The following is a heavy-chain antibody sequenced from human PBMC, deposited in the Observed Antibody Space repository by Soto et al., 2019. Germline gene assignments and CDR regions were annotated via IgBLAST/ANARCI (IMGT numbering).Heavy chain of an antibody. V-gene: IGHV1-3*01. D-gene: IGHD2-15*01. Sequence: ASVKVSCKASGYTFTSYAMHWVRQAPGQRIERMGWINAGNGNTKYSQKFQGRVTITRDTSASTAYTELSSLSPEDTSVYYCSRILGYCSGGSCDYWGQRTLVTVSS. CDR1: GYTFTSYA. J-gene: IGHJ4*02. CDR2: INAGNGNT. CDR3: SRILGYCSGGSCDY.